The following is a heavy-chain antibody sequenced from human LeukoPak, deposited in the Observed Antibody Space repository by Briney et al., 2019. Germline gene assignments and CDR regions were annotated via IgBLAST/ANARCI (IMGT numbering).Heavy chain of an antibody. CDR1: GFTFSSYW. J-gene: IGHJ4*02. Sequence: VGSLRLSCAASGFTFSSYWMHWVRQAPGKGLVWVSRINSDGSSTSYADSVKGRFTISRDNAKNTLYLQMNSLRVEDTAVYYCARRYYYDSSGYPDYWGQGTLVTVSS. V-gene: IGHV3-74*01. CDR3: ARRYYYDSSGYPDY. CDR2: INSDGSST. D-gene: IGHD3-22*01.